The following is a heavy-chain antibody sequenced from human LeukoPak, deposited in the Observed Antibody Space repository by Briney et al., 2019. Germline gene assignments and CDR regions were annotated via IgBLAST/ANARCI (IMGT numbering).Heavy chain of an antibody. CDR1: GCTFTSYD. D-gene: IGHD6-6*01. Sequence: ASVKVSCKASGCTFTSYDINWVRQATGQGLEWMGWMNPNSGNTGYAQKFQGRVTMTRNTSISTAYMELSSLRSEDTAVYYCARAAYSSSSTIHDAFDIWGQGTMVTVSS. V-gene: IGHV1-8*01. CDR3: ARAAYSSSSTIHDAFDI. CDR2: MNPNSGNT. J-gene: IGHJ3*02.